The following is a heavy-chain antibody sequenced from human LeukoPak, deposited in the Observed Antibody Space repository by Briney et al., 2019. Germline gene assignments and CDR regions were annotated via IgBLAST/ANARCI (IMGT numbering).Heavy chain of an antibody. CDR3: ARDQRFLEWLFPDY. Sequence: ASVKVSCKASGYTFTGYYMHWVRQAPGQGLEWMGWINPNSGGTNYAQKVQGRVTMTRDTSISTAYMELSRLRSDDTAVCYCARDQRFLEWLFPDYWGQGTLVTVSS. CDR2: INPNSGGT. D-gene: IGHD3-3*01. J-gene: IGHJ4*02. CDR1: GYTFTGYY. V-gene: IGHV1-2*02.